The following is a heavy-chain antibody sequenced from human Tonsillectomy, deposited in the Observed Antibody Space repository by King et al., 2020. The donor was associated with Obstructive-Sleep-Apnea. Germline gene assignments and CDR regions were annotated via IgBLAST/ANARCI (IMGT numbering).Heavy chain of an antibody. CDR2: ISSSSSYI. Sequence: QLVQSGGGLVKPGGSLRLSCEASGFTFSSYSMNWARQAPGKGLEWVSSISSSSSYIYHADSVKGRFTISRDNAKNSLYLQMNSLRAEDTAVYYCAREDGEAFDYWGQGTLVTVSS. D-gene: IGHD3-3*01. V-gene: IGHV3-21*01. J-gene: IGHJ4*02. CDR1: GFTFSSYS. CDR3: AREDGEAFDY.